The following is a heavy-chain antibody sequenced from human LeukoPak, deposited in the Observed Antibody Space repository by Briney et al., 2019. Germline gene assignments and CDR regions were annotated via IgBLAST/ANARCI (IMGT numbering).Heavy chain of an antibody. Sequence: GGSLRLSCAVSGFAFGSEAMSWVRQSPARGLEWVASISPGGGTTYYADYVKGRFTISRDNSNNSLFVQMNSLRAEDTAVYYCAKAPGYSYGQGDYWGQGTLVTVSS. CDR1: GFAFGSEA. CDR3: AKAPGYSYGQGDY. D-gene: IGHD5-18*01. J-gene: IGHJ4*02. CDR2: ISPGGGTT. V-gene: IGHV3-23*01.